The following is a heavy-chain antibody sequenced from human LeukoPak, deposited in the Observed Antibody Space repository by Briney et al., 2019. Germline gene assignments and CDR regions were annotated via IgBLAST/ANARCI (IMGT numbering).Heavy chain of an antibody. CDR3: ATSIPSSGWSCWFDP. CDR1: GGTFSSYA. Sequence: SVKVSCKASGGTFSSYAISWVRQAPGQGLEWMGGIIPIFGTANYAQKFQGRVTITADESTSTAYMELSSLRSEDTAVYYCATSIPSSGWSCWFDPWGQGTLVTVSS. J-gene: IGHJ5*02. D-gene: IGHD6-19*01. CDR2: IIPIFGTA. V-gene: IGHV1-69*13.